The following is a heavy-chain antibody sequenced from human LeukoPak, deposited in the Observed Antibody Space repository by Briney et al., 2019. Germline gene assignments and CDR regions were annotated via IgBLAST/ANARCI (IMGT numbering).Heavy chain of an antibody. CDR3: ARVKGLTTMMAPHFDY. V-gene: IGHV1-2*02. CDR2: INPNSGGT. CDR1: GYTFTGYY. J-gene: IGHJ4*02. D-gene: IGHD4-17*01. Sequence: EASVKVSCKASGYTFTGYYMHWVRQAPGQGLEWMGWINPNSGGTNYAQKFQGRVTMTRDTSISTAYMELSRLRSDDTAVYYYARVKGLTTMMAPHFDYWGQGTLVTVSS.